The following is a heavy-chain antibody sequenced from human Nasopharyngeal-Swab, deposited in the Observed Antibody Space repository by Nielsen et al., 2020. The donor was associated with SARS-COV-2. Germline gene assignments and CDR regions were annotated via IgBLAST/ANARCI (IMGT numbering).Heavy chain of an antibody. CDR3: ARKADWSLYYYYMDV. J-gene: IGHJ6*03. D-gene: IGHD3-9*01. Sequence: GESLKISCAASGFTFSSYAMHWVRQAPGKGLEWVAVISYDGSNKYYADSVKGRFTISRDNSKNTLYLQMNSLRAEDTAVYYCARKADWSLYYYYMDVWGKWTTVTVSS. V-gene: IGHV3-30-3*01. CDR1: GFTFSSYA. CDR2: ISYDGSNK.